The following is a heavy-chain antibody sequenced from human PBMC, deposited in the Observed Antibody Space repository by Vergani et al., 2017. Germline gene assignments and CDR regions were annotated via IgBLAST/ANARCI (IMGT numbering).Heavy chain of an antibody. D-gene: IGHD6-13*01. CDR3: ARPDIAEALGVGFDR. CDR2: INPNSGGT. J-gene: IGHJ5*02. Sequence: QVQLVQSGAEVKKPGASVKVSCKASGYTFTGYYMHWVHQAPGQRLEWMGWINPNSGGTNYAQKFQGRVTMTRDTSISTAYMELSRLRSDDTAVYYCARPDIAEALGVGFDRWGQGSLVTVSS. V-gene: IGHV1-2*02. CDR1: GYTFTGYY.